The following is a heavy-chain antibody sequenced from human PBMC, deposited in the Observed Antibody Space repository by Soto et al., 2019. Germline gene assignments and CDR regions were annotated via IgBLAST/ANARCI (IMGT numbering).Heavy chain of an antibody. D-gene: IGHD2-2*01. V-gene: IGHV1-2*04. Sequence: ASVKVSCKASGYTFTGYYMHWVRQAPGQGLEWMGWINPNSGGTNYAQKFQGWVTMTRDTSISTAYMELSRLRSDDTAAYYCARDHCSSTSCYGYYGMDVWGQGTTVTVSS. CDR1: GYTFTGYY. CDR2: INPNSGGT. CDR3: ARDHCSSTSCYGYYGMDV. J-gene: IGHJ6*02.